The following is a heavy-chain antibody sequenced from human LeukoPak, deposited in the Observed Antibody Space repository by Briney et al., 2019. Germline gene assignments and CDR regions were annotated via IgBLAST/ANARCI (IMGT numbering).Heavy chain of an antibody. CDR1: GFIFSNYA. CDR2: ISGSVGST. V-gene: IGHV3-23*01. CDR3: ARGGGGNSDFLTTYTGASLSFDY. J-gene: IGHJ4*02. Sequence: GGSLRLSCAASGFIFSNYAMSWVRQAPGKGLEWVSVISGSVGSTYYAGSVKGRFTISRDSSKNTLYLQMNRLGAEDTAVYYCARGGGGNSDFLTTYTGASLSFDYWGQGALVTVSS. D-gene: IGHD3-9*01.